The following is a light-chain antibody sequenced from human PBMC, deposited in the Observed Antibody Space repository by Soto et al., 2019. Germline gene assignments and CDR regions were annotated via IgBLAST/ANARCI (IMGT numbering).Light chain of an antibody. CDR1: QSVSSR. Sequence: EIVLTQSPGTLSLSPGARDPLSCRASQSVSSRLAWYQHKPGQAPRLLIYDASTRATGIPARFSGSGSGTEFTLTISSLQSEDFAVYYCHQYNNWPPWTFGQGTKVDIK. V-gene: IGKV3-15*01. CDR3: HQYNNWPPWT. J-gene: IGKJ1*01. CDR2: DAS.